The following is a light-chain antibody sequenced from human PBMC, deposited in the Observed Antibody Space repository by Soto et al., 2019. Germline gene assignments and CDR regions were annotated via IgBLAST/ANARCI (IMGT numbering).Light chain of an antibody. CDR2: RAS. J-gene: IGKJ5*01. CDR1: HSVSSL. V-gene: IGKV3-15*01. CDR3: QQYNEWPIT. Sequence: VLTHSQDTLSLSPGESATLSCLASHSVSSLLAWYQQKPGQAPRLLIYRASTRATGISGRFSGSGSGTEFTLTITSLQSEDFAVYYCQQYNEWPITFGQGTRLEI.